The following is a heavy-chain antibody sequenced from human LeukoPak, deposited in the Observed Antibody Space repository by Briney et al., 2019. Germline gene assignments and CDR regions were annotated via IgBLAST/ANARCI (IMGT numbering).Heavy chain of an antibody. CDR1: GGSISSSSYY. J-gene: IGHJ4*02. V-gene: IGHV4-39*07. Sequence: PSETLSLTCTVSGGSISSSSYYWGWIRQPPGKGLEWIGSIYHSGSSNYNPSLKSRVTISVDKSKNQFSLKLSSVTAADTAVYYCATGYSYGSRAFDYWGQGTLVTVSS. D-gene: IGHD5-18*01. CDR3: ATGYSYGSRAFDY. CDR2: IYHSGSS.